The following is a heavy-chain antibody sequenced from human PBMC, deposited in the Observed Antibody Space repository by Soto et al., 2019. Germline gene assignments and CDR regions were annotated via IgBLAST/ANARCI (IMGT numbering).Heavy chain of an antibody. D-gene: IGHD1-7*01. J-gene: IGHJ4*02. CDR1: GFTFSTYA. Sequence: LRLSCAASGFTFSTYALSWVRQAPGKGLEWVSAISANGQGIYYADSVRGRFTISRDNSKNTIFLHMDGLRAEDTAVYYCAKDRNYPRDQFHYWGQGTLVTVSS. V-gene: IGHV3-23*01. CDR3: AKDRNYPRDQFHY. CDR2: ISANGQGI.